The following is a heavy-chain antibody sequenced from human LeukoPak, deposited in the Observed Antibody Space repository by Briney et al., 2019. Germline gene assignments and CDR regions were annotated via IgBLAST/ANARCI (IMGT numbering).Heavy chain of an antibody. CDR1: GFTFSDYY. CDR2: ISGSGGST. V-gene: IGHV3-23*01. Sequence: PGGSLRLSCAASGFTFSDYYMDWVRQAPGKGLEWVSAISGSGGSTYYADSVKGRFTISRGNSKNTLYLQMNSLRAEDTAVYYCAKDWLRGYSYGYGIPDYWGQGTLVTVSS. D-gene: IGHD5-18*01. CDR3: AKDWLRGYSYGYGIPDY. J-gene: IGHJ4*02.